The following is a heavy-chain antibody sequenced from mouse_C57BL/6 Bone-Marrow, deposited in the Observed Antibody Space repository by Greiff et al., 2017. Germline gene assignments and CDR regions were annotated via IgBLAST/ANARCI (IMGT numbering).Heavy chain of an antibody. Sequence: EVKLVESGAELVRPGASVKLSCTASGFNIKDDDMHWVKQRPEQGLEWIGWIDPESGDTEYASKFQGRATITGDKSSNTAYLQLSSLTSEDAGVYYWTTSGDDSGSRSYIDYWGQGTTLTVSS. CDR1: GFNIKDDD. V-gene: IGHV14-4*01. D-gene: IGHD1-1*01. J-gene: IGHJ2*01. CDR2: IDPESGDT. CDR3: TTSGDDSGSRSYIDY.